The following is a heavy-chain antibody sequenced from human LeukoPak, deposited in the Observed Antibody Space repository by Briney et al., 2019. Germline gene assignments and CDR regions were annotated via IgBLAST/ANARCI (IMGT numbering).Heavy chain of an antibody. V-gene: IGHV5-51*01. J-gene: IGHJ4*02. CDR1: GYSFTSYW. CDR3: VRQTTEDGYITDY. D-gene: IGHD5-24*01. CDR2: IYPGDSDT. Sequence: GESLKISCKGSGYSFTSYWIGWVRQMPGKGLEWMGIIYPGDSDTRYSPSIQGQLTISADKSISTAYLQWTSLKASDTAMYYCVRQTTEDGYITDYWGQGTLVTVSP.